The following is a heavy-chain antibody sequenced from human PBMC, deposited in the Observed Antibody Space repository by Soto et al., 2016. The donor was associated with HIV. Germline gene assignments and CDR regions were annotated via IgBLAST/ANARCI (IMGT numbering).Heavy chain of an antibody. D-gene: IGHD6-19*01. Sequence: QMQLVLSGPEVKKPGTSVKVSCKASGFTFSTSTIQWVRQAPGQRLEWIGWITVGTDNRNYAQKFQQRVTLTRDMSTSIAYLEMSSLSSEDTAVYYCAAETYSSGCCHFDYVGPGNAGHRLL. V-gene: IGHV1-58*02. CDR2: ITVGTDNR. CDR3: AAETYSSGCCHFDY. J-gene: IGHJ4*02. CDR1: GFTFSTST.